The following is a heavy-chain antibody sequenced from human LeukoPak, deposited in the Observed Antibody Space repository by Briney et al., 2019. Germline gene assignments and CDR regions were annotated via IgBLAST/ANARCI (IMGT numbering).Heavy chain of an antibody. D-gene: IGHD2-2*01. CDR1: GFAFSRSA. J-gene: IGHJ6*03. V-gene: IGHV3-30*02. Sequence: PGGSLRLSCVAPGFAFSRSAMHWVRQAPGKGLEWVAFILNDGSNKYYADSVKGRFTISGDNPKNTLYLQMNCLRAEDTAVYYCAYCSSTNCGDYNYYMDVWGKGTTVTVSS. CDR3: AYCSSTNCGDYNYYMDV. CDR2: ILNDGSNK.